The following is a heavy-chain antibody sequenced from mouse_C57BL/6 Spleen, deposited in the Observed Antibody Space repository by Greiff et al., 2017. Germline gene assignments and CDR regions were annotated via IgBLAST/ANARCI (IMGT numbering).Heavy chain of an antibody. Sequence: EVKLMESGGGLVKPGGSLKLSCAASGFTFSDYGMHWVRQAPEKGLEWVAYISSGSSTIYYADTVKGRFTISRANAKNTLFLQMTSLRSEDTAMYYCARPLYYSNYYAMDYWGQGTSVTVSS. CDR3: ARPLYYSNYYAMDY. CDR1: GFTFSDYG. CDR2: ISSGSSTI. J-gene: IGHJ4*01. V-gene: IGHV5-17*01. D-gene: IGHD2-5*01.